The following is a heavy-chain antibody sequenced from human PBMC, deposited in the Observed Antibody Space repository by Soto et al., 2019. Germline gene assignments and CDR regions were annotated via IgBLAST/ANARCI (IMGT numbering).Heavy chain of an antibody. CDR3: ARHPSDFWFDP. CDR2: IYYSGST. J-gene: IGHJ5*02. V-gene: IGHV4-39*01. D-gene: IGHD2-21*02. CDR1: GGSISSSSYF. Sequence: QLQLQESGPGLVKPSETLSLTCSVSGGSISSSSYFWGWIRQPPGKGLEWIGSIYYSGSTYYNPSPKSRVTVSVDTSQNQFSLKPSSVTAADTAVYYCARHPSDFWFDPWGQGTLVTVSS.